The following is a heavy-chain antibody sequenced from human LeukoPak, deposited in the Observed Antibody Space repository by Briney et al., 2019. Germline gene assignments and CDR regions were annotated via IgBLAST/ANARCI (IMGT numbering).Heavy chain of an antibody. Sequence: GGSLRLSCAASGFIVSSNYMSWVRQAPGKGLEWVSSISSSSSYIYYADSVKGRFTISRDNAKNSLYLQMNSLRAEDTAVYYCARGIFGGGLDYWGQGTLVTVSS. D-gene: IGHD3-16*01. CDR3: ARGIFGGGLDY. J-gene: IGHJ4*02. CDR1: GFIVSSNY. V-gene: IGHV3-21*01. CDR2: ISSSSSYI.